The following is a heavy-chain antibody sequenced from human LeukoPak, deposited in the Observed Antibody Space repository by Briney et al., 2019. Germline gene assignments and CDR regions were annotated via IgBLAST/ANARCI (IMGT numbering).Heavy chain of an antibody. CDR1: GGSISSSSYY. Sequence: PSETLSLTCTVSGGSISSSSYYWGWIRQPPGKGLEWIGSIYYSGSTYYNPSLKSRVTISVDTSKNQFSLKLSSVTAADTAVYYCARLTWLGDFWSGLRGYFDYWGQGTLVTVSS. CDR3: ARLTWLGDFWSGLRGYFDY. CDR2: IYYSGST. J-gene: IGHJ4*02. V-gene: IGHV4-39*01. D-gene: IGHD3-3*01.